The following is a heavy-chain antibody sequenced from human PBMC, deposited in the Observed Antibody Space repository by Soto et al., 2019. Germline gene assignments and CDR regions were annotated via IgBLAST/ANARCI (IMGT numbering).Heavy chain of an antibody. V-gene: IGHV1-69*12. CDR2: IIPIFNTA. D-gene: IGHD2-15*01. Sequence: QVQLVQSGAEVKKPGSSVKVSCKASGGTFSSYAMSWVRQAPGQGLEWMGGIIPIFNTASYARKFQGRVTITADESTSTDYMELSSLRSEDTAVYYCAKSVARYYYYGMDVWGQGTTVTVSS. J-gene: IGHJ6*02. CDR1: GGTFSSYA. CDR3: AKSVARYYYYGMDV.